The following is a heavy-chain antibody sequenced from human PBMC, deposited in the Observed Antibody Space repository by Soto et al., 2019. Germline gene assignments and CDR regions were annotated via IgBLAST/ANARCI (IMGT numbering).Heavy chain of an antibody. J-gene: IGHJ3*02. CDR3: TGRYDSSGPQGAFDI. V-gene: IGHV3-15*07. Sequence: PGGSLRLSCAASGFTFSNAWMNWVRQAPGKGLEWVGRIKSKTDGGTTDYAAPVKGRFTISRDDSKNTLYLQMNSLKTEDTAVYYCTGRYDSSGPQGAFDIWGQGTMVTV. D-gene: IGHD3-22*01. CDR1: GFTFSNAW. CDR2: IKSKTDGGTT.